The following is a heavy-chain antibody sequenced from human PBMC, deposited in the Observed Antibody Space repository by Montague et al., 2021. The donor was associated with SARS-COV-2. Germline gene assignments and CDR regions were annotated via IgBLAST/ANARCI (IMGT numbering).Heavy chain of an antibody. D-gene: IGHD3-22*01. J-gene: IGHJ2*01. V-gene: IGHV4-39*07. CDR3: ARRGYYDSAGYHWHLDL. CDR2: IYYSGST. CDR1: GSSISSSSYY. Sequence: SETLYLTCTVSGSSISSSSYYWGWIRQPPGKGLEWIGSIYYSGSTYYNPSLKSRVTLSADASRNEFSLKLDSVTAADTAVYFCARRGYYDSAGYHWHLDLWSRGMLVTVSS.